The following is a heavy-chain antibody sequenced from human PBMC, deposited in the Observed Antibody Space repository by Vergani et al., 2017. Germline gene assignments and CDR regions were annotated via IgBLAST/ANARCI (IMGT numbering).Heavy chain of an antibody. CDR3: AKKPLDLWEPGTTLDY. V-gene: IGHV3-NL1*01. J-gene: IGHJ4*02. CDR2: VNPEGTNT. D-gene: IGHD1-7*01. Sequence: QEQLVESGGGVVQPGGSLRLSCTAASGSTFTTYGVHWVRQAPGKGLEWVSRVNPEGTNTPYADSVKGRFTISRDNAKNMMYLQLNSLRDEDTAVYYCAKKPLDLWEPGTTLDYWGQGTLVTVSS. CDR1: GSTFTTYG.